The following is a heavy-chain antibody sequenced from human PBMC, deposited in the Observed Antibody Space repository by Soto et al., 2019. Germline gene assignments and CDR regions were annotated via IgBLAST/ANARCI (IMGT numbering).Heavy chain of an antibody. V-gene: IGHV3-33*01. CDR3: ARGMELRATYDYYGMDV. Sequence: QVQLVESGGGVVQPGRSLRLSCAASGFTFSSYGMHWVRQAPGKGLEWVAVIWYDGSNKYYADSVKGRFTISRDNSKNTLYLQMNSRRAEDTAVYYCARGMELRATYDYYGMDVWGQGTTVTVSS. J-gene: IGHJ6*02. CDR2: IWYDGSNK. D-gene: IGHD1-7*01. CDR1: GFTFSSYG.